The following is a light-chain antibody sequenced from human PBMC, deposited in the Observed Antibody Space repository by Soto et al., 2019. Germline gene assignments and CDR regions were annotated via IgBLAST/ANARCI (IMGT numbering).Light chain of an antibody. J-gene: IGKJ1*01. Sequence: EIVLTQSPGTLSLSPGESATLSCRASQSLSSAYLAWYQQKPGQAPRLLIHGASSRATGISDRFSGSGSGTDFTLTINRLQPEDFAVYSCQQYGISVPWTFGQGTKVEI. CDR3: QQYGISVPWT. CDR1: QSLSSAY. V-gene: IGKV3-20*01. CDR2: GAS.